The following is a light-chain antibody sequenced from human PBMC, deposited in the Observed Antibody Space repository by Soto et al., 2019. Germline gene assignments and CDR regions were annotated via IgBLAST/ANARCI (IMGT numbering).Light chain of an antibody. Sequence: MTQSPSSVSVSPEEVATFSCRASQGIGDTLAWYQHKAGQTPRLLIYDTSTRATGVPARFSGSGSGTEFTLTINSLQSEDFAVYYCQRHNNWPLTFGGGTKVDIK. CDR3: QRHNNWPLT. CDR1: QGIGDT. CDR2: DTS. V-gene: IGKV3-15*01. J-gene: IGKJ4*01.